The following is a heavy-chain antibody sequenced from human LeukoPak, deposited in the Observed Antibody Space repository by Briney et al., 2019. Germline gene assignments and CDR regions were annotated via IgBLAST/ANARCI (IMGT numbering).Heavy chain of an antibody. CDR1: GFSVNHNY. CDR3: AKTAGIAAAADFDY. CDR2: ISGSGDST. V-gene: IGHV3-23*01. J-gene: IGHJ4*02. Sequence: PGGSLRLSCAASGFSVNHNYMSWVRQAPGKGLEWVSSISGSGDSTYYADSVKGRFTISRDNSKNTLYLQMNSLRAEDTAVYYCAKTAGIAAAADFDYWGQGTLVTVSS. D-gene: IGHD6-13*01.